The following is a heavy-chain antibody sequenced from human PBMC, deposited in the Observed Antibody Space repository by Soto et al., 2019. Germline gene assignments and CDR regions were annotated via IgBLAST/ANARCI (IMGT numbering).Heavy chain of an antibody. D-gene: IGHD3-9*01. Sequence: TLSLTCTVSGGSISSGGYYWSWIRQHPGKGLEWIGYIYYSGSTYYNPSLKSRVTISVDTSKNQFSLKLSSVTAADTAVYYCARDVRYFDWFKPHNWFDPWGQGTLVTVSS. CDR3: ARDVRYFDWFKPHNWFDP. J-gene: IGHJ5*02. CDR1: GGSISSGGYY. V-gene: IGHV4-31*03. CDR2: IYYSGST.